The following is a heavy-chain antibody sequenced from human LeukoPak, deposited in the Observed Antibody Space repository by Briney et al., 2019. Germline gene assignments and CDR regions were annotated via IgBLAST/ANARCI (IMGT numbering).Heavy chain of an antibody. CDR2: ISYSGNA. Sequence: PSETLSLTCTVSGASIITTNYYWGWIRQPPPKGLEWIGSISYSGNAYYNPSLRSRLSISMDASKNQFSLKVRSVTAADTAVYYCARNLGQTWGTVTTDLWYFDHWGQGTLVPVSS. V-gene: IGHV4-39*01. CDR3: ARNLGQTWGTVTTDLWYFDH. D-gene: IGHD4-11*01. CDR1: GASIITTNYY. J-gene: IGHJ4*02.